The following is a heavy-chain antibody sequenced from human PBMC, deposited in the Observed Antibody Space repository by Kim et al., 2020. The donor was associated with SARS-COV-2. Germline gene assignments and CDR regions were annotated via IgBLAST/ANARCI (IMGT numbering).Heavy chain of an antibody. CDR1: DYTLSNYG. D-gene: IGHD3-10*01. J-gene: IGHJ4*02. Sequence: ASVKVSCKAADYTLSNYGISWVRQAPGRGLEWMGWISFHNGNTHYAQKLQGRVTMTADTSTSTAYMELRSLRSDDTAVYYCARDQAAPTYYYGSGSYYPPFDFCGQGTLVTVFS. V-gene: IGHV1-18*01. CDR3: ARDQAAPTYYYGSGSYYPPFDF. CDR2: ISFHNGNT.